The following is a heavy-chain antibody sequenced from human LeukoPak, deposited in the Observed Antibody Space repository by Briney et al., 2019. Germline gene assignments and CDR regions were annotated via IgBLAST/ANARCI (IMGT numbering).Heavy chain of an antibody. CDR1: GFDFSGAY. Sequence: PGGSLRLSCAASGFDFSGAYMNWVRQAPGKGLEWVGLIKNKHEHQATDYAAPVRERFIITRDDSSSTLFLQMNSLKTEDTAVYYCVTDANRILGARRTGYWGQGILVTVSS. CDR3: VTDANRILGARRTGY. J-gene: IGHJ4*02. V-gene: IGHV3-15*07. D-gene: IGHD1-26*01. CDR2: IKNKHEHQAT.